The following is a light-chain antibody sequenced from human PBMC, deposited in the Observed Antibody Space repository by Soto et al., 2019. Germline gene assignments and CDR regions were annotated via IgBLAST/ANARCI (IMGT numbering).Light chain of an antibody. CDR3: QQYFYWPPLT. Sequence: EIVMTQSPATLSVSPGERATLSCRASQSVSSNLAWYQQKPGQAPRLLIYGASTRATGIPARFSGSGSGTEFTLTISSLQSEDFAVYYCQQYFYWPPLTFGGGTKVDIK. CDR2: GAS. J-gene: IGKJ4*01. CDR1: QSVSSN. V-gene: IGKV3-15*01.